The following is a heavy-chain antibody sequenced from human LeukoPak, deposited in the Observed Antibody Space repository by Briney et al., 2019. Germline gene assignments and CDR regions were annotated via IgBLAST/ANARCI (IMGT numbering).Heavy chain of an antibody. CDR2: FYYGEST. V-gene: IGHV4-59*01. CDR3: ASGSGGYYFVY. D-gene: IGHD3-10*01. J-gene: IGHJ4*02. Sequence: SETLSLTCTVSRGSIRSYYWSWIRQSPEKGLEWIGSFYYGESTKYNPSLKSRVSISVDTSKTQVSLKLNSINAADTAVYYCASGSGGYYFVYWGQGVLVTVSS. CDR1: RGSIRSYY.